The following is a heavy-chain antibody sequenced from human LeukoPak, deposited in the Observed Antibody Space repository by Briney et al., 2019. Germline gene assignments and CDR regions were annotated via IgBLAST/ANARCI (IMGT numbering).Heavy chain of an antibody. CDR1: GFTFSSYS. Sequence: GGSLRLSCAASGFTFSSYSMNWVRQAPGKGLEWISYISPGSSTIYYADSVKGRFTISRDNAKNSLYLQMNSLRGEDTAVYYCARELGIEFWGQGTLVTVSS. V-gene: IGHV3-48*01. CDR2: ISPGSSTI. J-gene: IGHJ4*02. D-gene: IGHD7-27*01. CDR3: ARELGIEF.